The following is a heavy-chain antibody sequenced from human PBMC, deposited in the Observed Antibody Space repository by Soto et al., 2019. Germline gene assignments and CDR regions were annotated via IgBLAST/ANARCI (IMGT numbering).Heavy chain of an antibody. V-gene: IGHV4-4*07. CDR3: ARLLVYSSSSGAFDI. CDR2: IYTSGST. J-gene: IGHJ3*02. Sequence: SETLSLTCTVSGGSISSYYWSWIRQPAGKGLEWIGRIYTSGSTNYNPSLKSRVTMSVDTSKNQFSLKLSSVTAADTAVYYCARLLVYSSSSGAFDIWGQGTMVTVSS. CDR1: GGSISSYY. D-gene: IGHD6-6*01.